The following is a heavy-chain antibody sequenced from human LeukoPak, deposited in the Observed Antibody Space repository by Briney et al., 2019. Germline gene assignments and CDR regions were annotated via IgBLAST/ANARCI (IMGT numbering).Heavy chain of an antibody. V-gene: IGHV1-69*02. Sequence: SVTVSCKASGGTLSSYTISWVRQAPGQGLEWMGRIIPIHGIANYAQKFQGRVTITADKSTSTAYLELSSLRSEDTAVYYCARGGYSSSRPFDYWGQGTLVTVSS. CDR3: ARGGYSSSRPFDY. CDR1: GGTLSSYT. CDR2: IIPIHGIA. D-gene: IGHD6-6*01. J-gene: IGHJ4*02.